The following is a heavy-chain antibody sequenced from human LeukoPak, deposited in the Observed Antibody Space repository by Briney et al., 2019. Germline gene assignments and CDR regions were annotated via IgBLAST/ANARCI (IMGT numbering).Heavy chain of an antibody. CDR1: GDSFSGHY. Sequence: ASVSVSCKASGDSFSGHYMHWVRQAPGQGLEWIGWINLNSADTNYAQKFQGRVSMTRDTSITTAYMDLSRLTSDDTAVYYCARGRYYDNSGYYYEYIFDAFDIWGQGTMVTVSS. D-gene: IGHD3-22*01. V-gene: IGHV1-2*02. CDR3: ARGRYYDNSGYYYEYIFDAFDI. J-gene: IGHJ3*02. CDR2: INLNSADT.